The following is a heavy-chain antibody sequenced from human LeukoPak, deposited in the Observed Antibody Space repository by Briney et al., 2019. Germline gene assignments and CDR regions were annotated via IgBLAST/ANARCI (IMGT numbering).Heavy chain of an antibody. CDR3: ARGDYGDYVHFDY. Sequence: SVKVSCKASGGTFSSYAISWVRLAPGQGLEWMGGIIPIFGTANYAQKFQGRVTITTDEPTSTAYIELSSLRSEDTAVYYCARGDYGDYVHFDYWGQGTLVTVSS. CDR1: GGTFSSYA. V-gene: IGHV1-69*05. J-gene: IGHJ4*02. D-gene: IGHD4-17*01. CDR2: IIPIFGTA.